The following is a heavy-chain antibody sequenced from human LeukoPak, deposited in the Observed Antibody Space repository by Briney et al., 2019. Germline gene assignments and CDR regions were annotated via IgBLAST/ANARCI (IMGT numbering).Heavy chain of an antibody. CDR3: ARAPTQGWNYWSDAFDI. J-gene: IGHJ3*02. D-gene: IGHD1-7*01. Sequence: PSETLSLTCTVSGGSISTYYWSWIRQPAGKGLGWIGRIYISGSTNYNPSLKSRVTMSVDASTNQFSLELSSVTAADTAVYYCARAPTQGWNYWSDAFDIWGQGTMVTVSS. CDR2: IYISGST. V-gene: IGHV4-4*07. CDR1: GGSISTYY.